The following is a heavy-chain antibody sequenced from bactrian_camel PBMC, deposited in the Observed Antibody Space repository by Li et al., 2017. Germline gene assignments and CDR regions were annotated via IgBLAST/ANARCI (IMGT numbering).Heavy chain of an antibody. CDR3: AAGATRSCLSENEYNN. D-gene: IGHD1*01. J-gene: IGHJ4*01. CDR1: AYTFTTGC. CDR2: IYIGNGLT. Sequence: QLVESGGGMVQAGGSLRLSCVASAYTFTTGCMGWFRQPPGKEREAVATIYIGNGLTFYVRSVKGRFTISIDNAKTTGYLQMNSLKPEDTAMYYCAAGATRSCLSENEYNNWGRGTQVTVS. V-gene: IGHV3S1*01.